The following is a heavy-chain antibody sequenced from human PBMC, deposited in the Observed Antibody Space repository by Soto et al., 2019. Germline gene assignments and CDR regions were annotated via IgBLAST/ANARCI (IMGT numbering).Heavy chain of an antibody. CDR1: GGSISSGGYY. Sequence: PSETRSRTCTVSGGSISSGGYYWIWIRQHPGKGLEWIGYIYYSGSTYYNPSLKSRVTISVDTSKNQFSLKLSSVTAADTAVYYCARGVAPMVYAIRGAWFDPWGQGTLVTVSS. D-gene: IGHD2-8*01. CDR3: ARGVAPMVYAIRGAWFDP. CDR2: IYYSGST. V-gene: IGHV4-31*03. J-gene: IGHJ5*02.